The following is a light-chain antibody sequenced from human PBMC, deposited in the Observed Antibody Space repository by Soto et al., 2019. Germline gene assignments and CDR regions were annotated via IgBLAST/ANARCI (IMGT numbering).Light chain of an antibody. CDR2: SNS. V-gene: IGLV1-44*01. CDR3: AAWDDSLNGRAV. CDR1: DSNIGSNT. Sequence: QSVLTLPPSASGTPGQRVTISCSGSDSNIGSNTVNWYQQVPGTAPKLLIYSNSQRPSGVPDRFSGSKSGTSASLAISGLQSEDEGDYYCAAWDDSLNGRAVFGGGTKLTVL. J-gene: IGLJ3*02.